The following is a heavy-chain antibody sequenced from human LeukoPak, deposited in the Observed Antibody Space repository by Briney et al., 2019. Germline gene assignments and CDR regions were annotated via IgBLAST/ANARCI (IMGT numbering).Heavy chain of an antibody. CDR3: TKGYAMDV. CDR2: FRGSGGST. Sequence: GGSLRLFCAASGFIFSNFAMNWVRQAPGKGLEWVSIFRGSGGSTSYADSVQGRSTISRDNSKNTLYLQMNSLRAEDTAVYYCTKGYAMDVWGQGTTVTVSS. CDR1: GFIFSNFA. J-gene: IGHJ6*02. V-gene: IGHV3-23*01.